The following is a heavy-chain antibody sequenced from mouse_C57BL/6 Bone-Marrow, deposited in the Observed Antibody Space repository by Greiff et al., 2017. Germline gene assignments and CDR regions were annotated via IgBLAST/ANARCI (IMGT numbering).Heavy chain of an antibody. CDR2: INPYNGGT. Sequence: EVQLVESGPVLVKPGASVKMSCKASGYTFTNYYMNWVKQSHGKSLEWIGVINPYNGGTSYNQKFKGKATLTVDKSSSTAYMELNSLTSEDSAVYYCTRSRAPYFDYWGQGTTLTVSS. CDR1: GYTFTNYY. J-gene: IGHJ2*01. V-gene: IGHV1-19*01. CDR3: TRSRAPYFDY.